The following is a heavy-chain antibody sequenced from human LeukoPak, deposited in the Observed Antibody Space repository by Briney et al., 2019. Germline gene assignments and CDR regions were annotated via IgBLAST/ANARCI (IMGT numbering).Heavy chain of an antibody. Sequence: GGSLRLSCADSGFTFSNAWMSWVRQAPGKGLEWVGRIKSKTDGGTTDYAAPVKGRFTISRDDSKNTLYLQMNSLKTEDTAVYYCTTDWPDIVATMYYFDYWGQGTLVTVSS. V-gene: IGHV3-15*01. D-gene: IGHD5-12*01. CDR1: GFTFSNAW. CDR3: TTDWPDIVATMYYFDY. CDR2: IKSKTDGGTT. J-gene: IGHJ4*02.